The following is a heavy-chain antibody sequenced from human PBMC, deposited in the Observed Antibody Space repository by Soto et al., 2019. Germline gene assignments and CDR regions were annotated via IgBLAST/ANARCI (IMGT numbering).Heavy chain of an antibody. Sequence: GGSLRLSCAASGFTFSSYSMNWVRQAPGKGLEWVSSISSSSSYIYYADSVKGRFTISRDNAKNSLYLQMNSLGAEDTAVYYCARTTPLVVRGVIIGNWFDPWGQGTLVTVSS. D-gene: IGHD3-10*01. V-gene: IGHV3-21*01. CDR1: GFTFSSYS. J-gene: IGHJ5*02. CDR2: ISSSSSYI. CDR3: ARTTPLVVRGVIIGNWFDP.